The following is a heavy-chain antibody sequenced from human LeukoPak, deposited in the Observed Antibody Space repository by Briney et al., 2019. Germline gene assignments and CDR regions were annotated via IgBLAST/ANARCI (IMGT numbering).Heavy chain of an antibody. CDR3: TRGHTCAV. CDR2: IRSKNYGGTS. J-gene: IGHJ4*02. V-gene: IGHV3-49*04. CDR1: GFNFGDSA. D-gene: IGHD2-21*01. Sequence: GGSLRLSCTASGFNFGDSAIAWVRQAPGKGLEWVGSIRSKNYGGTSEYATSVRGRFTSSRDDSQNIAYLQMNNLTTEDTAMYYCTRGHTCAVWGQGTLVTVSP.